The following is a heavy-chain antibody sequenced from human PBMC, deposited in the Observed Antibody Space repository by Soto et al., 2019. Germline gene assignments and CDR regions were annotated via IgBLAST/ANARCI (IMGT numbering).Heavy chain of an antibody. CDR3: ARLDCSSTSCYLGYYYYYMDV. CDR2: IYYSGST. Sequence: SETLSLTCTVSGGSISSSSYYWGWIRQPPGEGLEWIGSIYYSGSTYYNPSLKSRATISVDTSKNQFSLKLSSVTAADTAVYYCARLDCSSTSCYLGYYYYYMDVWGKGTTVTVSS. V-gene: IGHV4-39*01. CDR1: GGSISSSSYY. D-gene: IGHD2-2*01. J-gene: IGHJ6*03.